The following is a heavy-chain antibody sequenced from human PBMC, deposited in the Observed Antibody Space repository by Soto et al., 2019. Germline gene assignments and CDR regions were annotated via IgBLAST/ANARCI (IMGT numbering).Heavy chain of an antibody. CDR1: GGTFSSYA. J-gene: IGHJ6*02. CDR3: ARSQGSSTSLEIYYYYYYGMDV. CDR2: IIPISGTA. D-gene: IGHD2-2*01. V-gene: IGHV1-69*01. Sequence: QVQLVQSGAEVKKPGSSVEVSCKASGGTFSSYAISWVRQAPGQGLEWMGGIIPISGTANYAQKFQGRVTITADESTSTAYRELSSLRSEDTAVYYCARSQGSSTSLEIYYYYYYGMDVWGQGTTVTVSS.